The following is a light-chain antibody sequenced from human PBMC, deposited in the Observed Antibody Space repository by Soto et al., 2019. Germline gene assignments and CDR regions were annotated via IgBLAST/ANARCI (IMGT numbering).Light chain of an antibody. V-gene: IGKV3-20*01. Sequence: EIVMTQSPATLSVSPWERATLSCRASQSVSSSYLAWYQQKPGQAPRVLIYGASSRATGIPDRFSGSGSGTDFTLTISRLEPEDFAVYYCQQYGSSPTFGQGTKVDI. J-gene: IGKJ1*01. CDR1: QSVSSSY. CDR3: QQYGSSPT. CDR2: GAS.